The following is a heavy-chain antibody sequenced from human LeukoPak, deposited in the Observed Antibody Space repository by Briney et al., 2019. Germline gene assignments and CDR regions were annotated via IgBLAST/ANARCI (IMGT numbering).Heavy chain of an antibody. CDR2: ISYDGSNK. CDR3: AKNPNYYDSSGYCDY. V-gene: IGHV3-30*18. J-gene: IGHJ4*02. CDR1: GFTFSSYG. D-gene: IGHD3-22*01. Sequence: PGRSLRLSCAAFGFTFSSYGMHWVRQAPGKGLEWVAVISYDGSNKYYADSVKGRFTISRDNSKNTLYLQMNSLRAEDTAVYYCAKNPNYYDSSGYCDYWGQGTLVTVSS.